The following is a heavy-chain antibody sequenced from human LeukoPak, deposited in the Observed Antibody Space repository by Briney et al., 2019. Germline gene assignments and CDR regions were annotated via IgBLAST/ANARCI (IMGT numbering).Heavy chain of an antibody. D-gene: IGHD3-10*01. V-gene: IGHV3-33*01. Sequence: GRSLRLSCAASGFTFSSYGMHWVRQAPGKGLEWVAVIWYDGSNKYYADSVKGRFTISRDNSKNTLYLQMSSLRAEDTAVYYCARDDYYGSDFDYWGQGTLVTVSS. CDR1: GFTFSSYG. CDR2: IWYDGSNK. J-gene: IGHJ4*02. CDR3: ARDDYYGSDFDY.